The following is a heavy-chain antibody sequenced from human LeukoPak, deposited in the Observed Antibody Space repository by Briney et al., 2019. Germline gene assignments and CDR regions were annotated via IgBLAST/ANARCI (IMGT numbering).Heavy chain of an antibody. CDR3: ARVILDIVVVVAATRGKNWFDP. CDR2: IYHSGST. J-gene: IGHJ5*02. V-gene: IGHV4-4*02. CDR1: GGSISSSNW. D-gene: IGHD2-15*01. Sequence: SETLSLTCAVSGGSISSSNWWSWVRQPPGKGLEWIGEIYHSGSTNYNPSLKSRVTISVDTSKNQFSLKLSSVTAADTAVYYCARVILDIVVVVAATRGKNWFDPWGQGTLVTVSS.